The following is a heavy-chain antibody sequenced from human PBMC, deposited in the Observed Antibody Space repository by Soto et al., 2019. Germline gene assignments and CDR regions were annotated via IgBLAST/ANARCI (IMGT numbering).Heavy chain of an antibody. CDR2: ISYDGSNK. Sequence: QVQLVESGGGVVQPGRSLRLSCAASGFTFSSYGMHWVRQAPGKGLEWVAVISYDGSNKYYADSVKGRFTISRDNSKNTLYLQMNSLRAEDTAVYYCAKAYDDILTWGYFDYWGQGTLVTVSS. CDR1: GFTFSSYG. CDR3: AKAYDDILTWGYFDY. J-gene: IGHJ4*02. D-gene: IGHD3-9*01. V-gene: IGHV3-30*18.